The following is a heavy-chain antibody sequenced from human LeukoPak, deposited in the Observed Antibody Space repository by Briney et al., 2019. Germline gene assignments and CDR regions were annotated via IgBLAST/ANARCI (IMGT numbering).Heavy chain of an antibody. V-gene: IGHV4-39*07. D-gene: IGHD6-6*01. CDR2: IYYSGST. CDR3: ARSTTSSSPIDY. CDR1: GGSISSSSYY. J-gene: IGHJ4*02. Sequence: SETLSLTCTVSGGSISSSSYYWGWIRQPPGKGLEWIGSIYYSGSTYYNPSLKSRVTISVDTSKNQFSLKLSSVTTADTAVYYCARSTTSSSPIDYWGQGTLVTVSS.